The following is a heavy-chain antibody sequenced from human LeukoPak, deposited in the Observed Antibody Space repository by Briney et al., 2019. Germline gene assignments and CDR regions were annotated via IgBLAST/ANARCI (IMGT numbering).Heavy chain of an antibody. J-gene: IGHJ4*02. Sequence: GGSLRLSCAASGFTFSSYAMNWVRQAPGKGLEWVSFISSSGSAIHYADSVRGRFTISRDNAKNSLFLQMSRLRAEDTAVYYCAREKLSFFDSSGYFDHWGQGTLVTVSS. V-gene: IGHV3-48*03. CDR3: AREKLSFFDSSGYFDH. CDR2: ISSSGSAI. D-gene: IGHD3-22*01. CDR1: GFTFSSYA.